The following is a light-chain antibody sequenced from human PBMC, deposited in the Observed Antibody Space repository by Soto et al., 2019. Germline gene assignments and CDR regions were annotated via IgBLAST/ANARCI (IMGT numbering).Light chain of an antibody. CDR2: DAS. CDR3: QHYGTSPL. Sequence: EIVLTQSPGTLSLSPGERATLSCRASQSVSSSYVAWYQQKPGQAPRLLLHDASRATCIPGRFSGSGSGTDFTLTITRLEHEDFPVYCCQHYGTSPLFGPGTKVDI. J-gene: IGKJ3*01. V-gene: IGKV3-20*01. CDR1: QSVSSSY.